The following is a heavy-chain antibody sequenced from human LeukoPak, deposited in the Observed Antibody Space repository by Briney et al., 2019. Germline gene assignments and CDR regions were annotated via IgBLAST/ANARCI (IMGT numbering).Heavy chain of an antibody. D-gene: IGHD3-10*02. CDR1: GFTFSSYE. V-gene: IGHV3-48*03. CDR3: AELGITMIGCV. CDR2: IRSSGSTI. J-gene: IGHJ6*04. Sequence: GGSLRLSCAASGFTFSSYEMSWVRQAPGKGLEWVSYIRSSGSTIYYADSVKGRFTISRDNAKNSLYLQMNSLRAEDTAVYYCAELGITMIGCVWGKGTTVTISS.